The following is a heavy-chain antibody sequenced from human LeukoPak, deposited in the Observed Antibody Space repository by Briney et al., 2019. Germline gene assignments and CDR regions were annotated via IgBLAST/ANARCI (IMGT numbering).Heavy chain of an antibody. CDR2: IYYSGST. CDR3: ARGDHAFDI. J-gene: IGHJ3*02. V-gene: IGHV4-59*05. Sequence: SETLSLTCTVSGGSMSGSYWSWCRQPAGKGLEWIGSIYYSGSTYYNPSLKSRVTISVDTSKNQFSLKLSTVTAADTAVYYCARGDHAFDIWGQGTMVTVSS. CDR1: GGSMSGSY.